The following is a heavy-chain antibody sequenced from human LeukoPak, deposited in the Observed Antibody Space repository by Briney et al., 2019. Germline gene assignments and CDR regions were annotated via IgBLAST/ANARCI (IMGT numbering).Heavy chain of an antibody. Sequence: GGSLRLSCAASGISISNYWMSWVRQAPGKGLEWLANIKQDGSEIYYVDSVKGRFTISRNNAKNTLYLQMNSLRAEDTALYYCAKGGYSYGFDGYWGQGTLVTVSS. CDR2: IKQDGSEI. V-gene: IGHV3-7*03. D-gene: IGHD5-18*01. CDR3: AKGGYSYGFDGY. J-gene: IGHJ4*02. CDR1: GISISNYW.